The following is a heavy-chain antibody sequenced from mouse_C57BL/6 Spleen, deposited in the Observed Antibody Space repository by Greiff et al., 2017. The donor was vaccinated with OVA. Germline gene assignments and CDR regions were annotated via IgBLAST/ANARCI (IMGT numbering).Heavy chain of an antibody. Sequence: EVQLQQSGAELVRPGASVKLSCTASGFNIKDDYMHWVKQRPEQGLEWIGWIDPENGDTEYASKFQGKATITADTSSNTAYLQLSSLTSEDTAVEYCTTIDDGYQGCAYWGQGTLVTVSA. D-gene: IGHD2-3*01. CDR2: IDPENGDT. V-gene: IGHV14-4*01. J-gene: IGHJ3*01. CDR1: GFNIKDDY. CDR3: TTIDDGYQGCAY.